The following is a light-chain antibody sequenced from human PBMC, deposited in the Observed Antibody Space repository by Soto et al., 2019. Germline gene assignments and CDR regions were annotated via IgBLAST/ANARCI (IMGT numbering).Light chain of an antibody. CDR3: HSYDSTHQV. V-gene: IGLV6-57*01. CDR1: SGNIASSC. J-gene: IGLJ2*01. Sequence: NFMLTQPHSVSESPGKTVTISCTRSSGNIASSCVQWFQQRQGSSPTTVIYEDNQRPSGVPDRFSGSIDSSSNSASLTISGLKTEDEAEYNCHSYDSTHQVFGGGTKLTVL. CDR2: EDN.